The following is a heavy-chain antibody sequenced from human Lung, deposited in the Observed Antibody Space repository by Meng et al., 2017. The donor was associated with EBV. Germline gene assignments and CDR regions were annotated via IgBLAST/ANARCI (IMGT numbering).Heavy chain of an antibody. V-gene: IGHV4-34*01. Sequence: QGQRQHWGAGLLNPSETLPLTCAVYSDSFSEYYWSWIRQLPGKGLAWIGEINHSGSTNYNPSLKSRVTMSLDTSKRQFSLRLNSVTAADSGVYYCARGSPTVATDSWGQGTLVTVSS. CDR3: ARGSPTVATDS. CDR1: SDSFSEYY. CDR2: INHSGST. D-gene: IGHD4-23*01. J-gene: IGHJ4*02.